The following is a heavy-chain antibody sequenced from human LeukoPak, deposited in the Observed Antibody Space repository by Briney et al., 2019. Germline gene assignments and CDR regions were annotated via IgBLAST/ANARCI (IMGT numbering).Heavy chain of an antibody. D-gene: IGHD4-17*01. Sequence: GGSLRLSCAASGFTFSSYAMSWVRQAPGKGLEWVSAISGSGGSTYYADSVKGRFTISRDNSKNTLSLQMNSLGAEDTAVYYCAKTVTGPGYFFDYWGQGTLVPVSS. J-gene: IGHJ4*02. CDR3: AKTVTGPGYFFDY. V-gene: IGHV3-23*01. CDR2: ISGSGGST. CDR1: GFTFSSYA.